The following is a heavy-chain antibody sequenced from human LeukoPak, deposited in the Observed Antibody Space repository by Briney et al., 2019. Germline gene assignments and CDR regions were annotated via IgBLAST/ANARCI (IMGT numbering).Heavy chain of an antibody. V-gene: IGHV1-18*01. Sequence: ASVKVSCKASGYTFTSYDISWVRQAPGQGLEWMRWISAYNGNTNYAQKLQGRVTMTTDTSTSTVYMELRSLRSDDTAVYYCARDRWERITIFGVKSYYFDYWGQGTLVTVSS. CDR1: GYTFTSYD. J-gene: IGHJ4*02. CDR3: ARDRWERITIFGVKSYYFDY. CDR2: ISAYNGNT. D-gene: IGHD3-3*01.